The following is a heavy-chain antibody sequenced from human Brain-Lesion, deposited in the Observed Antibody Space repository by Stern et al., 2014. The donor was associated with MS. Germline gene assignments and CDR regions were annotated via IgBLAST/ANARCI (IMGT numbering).Heavy chain of an antibody. V-gene: IGHV4-31*03. CDR3: ARVGVYVQTGWFDP. CDR1: GGSISSGGYY. D-gene: IGHD2-8*01. Sequence: QVQLQESGPGLVKPSQTLSLTCTVSGGSISSGGYYWSWIRQHPGKGLEWIGYIHYSGSTYYNSALKSRVTISRDTSKNQFSLNLNPVTAADTAVYYCARVGVYVQTGWFDPWGQGALVTVSS. J-gene: IGHJ5*02. CDR2: IHYSGST.